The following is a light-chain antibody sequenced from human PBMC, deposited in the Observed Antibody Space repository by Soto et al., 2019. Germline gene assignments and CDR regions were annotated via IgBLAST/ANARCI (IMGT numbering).Light chain of an antibody. V-gene: IGKV3-20*01. CDR3: QQYVKSQT. CDR1: QSISSTH. J-gene: IGKJ1*01. CDR2: AVS. Sequence: TVLTQAPGTLSRSPCENGTRSCRASQSISSTHLAWYQQKRGQAPRLLIYAVSSRATGTPDRFSGSGSGTDFTLTISRLEPEDSAVYYCQQYVKSQTFGQGTKVDIK.